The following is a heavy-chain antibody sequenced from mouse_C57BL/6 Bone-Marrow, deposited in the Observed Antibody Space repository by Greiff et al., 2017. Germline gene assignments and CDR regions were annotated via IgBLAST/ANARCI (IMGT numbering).Heavy chain of an antibody. CDR3: AGYYYGSSYEDFDY. Sequence: QVQLQQSGPELVKPGASVKISCKASGYAFSSSWMNWVKQRPGKGLEWIGRIYPGDGDTNYNGKFKGKATLTADKSSSTAYMQLSSLTSEDSAVYFCAGYYYGSSYEDFDYWGQGTTLTVSS. CDR1: GYAFSSSW. CDR2: IYPGDGDT. J-gene: IGHJ2*01. D-gene: IGHD1-1*01. V-gene: IGHV1-82*01.